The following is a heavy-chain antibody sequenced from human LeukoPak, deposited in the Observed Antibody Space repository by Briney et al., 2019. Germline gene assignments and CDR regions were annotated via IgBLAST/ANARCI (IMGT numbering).Heavy chain of an antibody. J-gene: IGHJ6*02. Sequence: GGSLRLSCAASGFTFSSYAMSWVRQAPEKGLEWLSIISGGGDSTYYADSVKGRFTISRDNSKNTLYLQMNSLRAEDTAVYYCARSRSPYYYYGMDVWGQGTTATVFS. V-gene: IGHV3-23*01. CDR2: ISGGGDST. CDR3: ARSRSPYYYYGMDV. D-gene: IGHD2-2*01. CDR1: GFTFSSYA.